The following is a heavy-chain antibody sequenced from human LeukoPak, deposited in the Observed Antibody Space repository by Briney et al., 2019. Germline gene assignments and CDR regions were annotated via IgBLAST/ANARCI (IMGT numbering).Heavy chain of an antibody. CDR1: GFTFSSYA. J-gene: IGHJ6*02. D-gene: IGHD3-22*01. CDR3: ARERYYDAYGMDV. Sequence: QTGGSLRLSCAASGFTFSSYAMHWVRQAPGKGLEWVAVMSYDGSNKYYADSVKGRFTISRDNSKNTLYLQMNSLRAEDTAVYYCARERYYDAYGMDVWGQGTTVTVSS. V-gene: IGHV3-30-3*01. CDR2: MSYDGSNK.